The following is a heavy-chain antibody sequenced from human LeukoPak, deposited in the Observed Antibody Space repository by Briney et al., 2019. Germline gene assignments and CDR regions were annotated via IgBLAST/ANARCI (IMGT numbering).Heavy chain of an antibody. D-gene: IGHD3-22*01. J-gene: IGHJ4*02. Sequence: LEWXXRIIPIFGIANYAQKFQGRVTITADKSTSTAYMELSSLRSEDTAVYYCARMVDSSGPDIDYWGQGTLATVSS. V-gene: IGHV1-69*02. CDR2: IIPIFGIA. CDR3: ARMVDSSGPDIDY.